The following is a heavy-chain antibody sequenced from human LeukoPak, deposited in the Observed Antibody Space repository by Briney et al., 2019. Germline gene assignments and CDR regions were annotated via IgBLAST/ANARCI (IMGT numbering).Heavy chain of an antibody. V-gene: IGHV1-18*01. CDR2: ISAYNGNT. CDR1: GYTFTSYG. D-gene: IGHD3-9*01. CDR3: ARKGYYDILTGPYYYGMDV. Sequence: ASVKVSCKASGYTFTSYGISWVRQPPGQGLEWMGWISAYNGNTNYAQKLQGRVTMTTDTSTSTAYMELRSLRSDATAVYYCARKGYYDILTGPYYYGMDVWGQGTTVTVSS. J-gene: IGHJ6*02.